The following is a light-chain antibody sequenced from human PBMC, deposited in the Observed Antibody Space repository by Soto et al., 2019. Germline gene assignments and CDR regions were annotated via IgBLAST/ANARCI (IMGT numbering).Light chain of an antibody. CDR1: QSVSSN. CDR2: AAS. CDR3: QQYYYWRT. J-gene: IGKJ1*01. V-gene: IGKV3-15*01. Sequence: PATLSVSPGGRATLSCRASQSVSSNLAWYQQKPGQAPRLLIYAASTRATGIPARFSGSGSGTEFTLTISGLQSEDFGVYYCQQYYYWRTFGQGTKVDIK.